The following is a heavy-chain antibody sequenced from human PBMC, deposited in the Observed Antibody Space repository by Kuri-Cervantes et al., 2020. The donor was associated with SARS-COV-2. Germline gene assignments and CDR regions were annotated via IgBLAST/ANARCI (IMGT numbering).Heavy chain of an antibody. J-gene: IGHJ6*02. CDR2: IYYSGST. CDR3: ARSRGYCSSTSCFYYYGMDV. CDR1: GFTFSSYSMN. V-gene: IGHV4-59*05. D-gene: IGHD2-2*01. Sequence: GSLRLSCAASGFTFSSYSMNWVRQAPGKGLEWIGSIYYSGSTYYNPSLKSRVTISVDTSKNQFSLKLSSVTAADTAVYYCARSRGYCSSTSCFYYYGMDVWGQGTTVTVSS.